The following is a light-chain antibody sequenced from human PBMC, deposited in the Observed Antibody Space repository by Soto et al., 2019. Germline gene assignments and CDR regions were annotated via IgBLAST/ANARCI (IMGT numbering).Light chain of an antibody. CDR3: AAWDDSLNGYV. CDR1: SSNIGSNT. Sequence: QTVVTQPPSASGTPGQRVTISCSGSSSNIGSNTVNWYQHLPGTAPKLLIYSNNQRPSGVPDRFSGSKSGTSASLAISGLQPEDEADFYCAAWDDSLNGYVFGTGTKLTVL. CDR2: SNN. J-gene: IGLJ1*01. V-gene: IGLV1-44*01.